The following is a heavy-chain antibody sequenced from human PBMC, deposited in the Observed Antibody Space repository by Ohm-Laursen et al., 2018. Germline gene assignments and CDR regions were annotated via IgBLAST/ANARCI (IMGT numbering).Heavy chain of an antibody. CDR2: VANGVST. CDR1: GASISSDY. Sequence: GTLSLTCTVSGASISSDYWSWIRQPPGKGLEWIGYVANGVSTNYIPSLKSRVTISGDTSKNEFSLKLNSVTAADTAIYYCAGPYRGSTGSLDYWGQGILVTVSS. V-gene: IGHV4-59*08. CDR3: AGPYRGSTGSLDY. D-gene: IGHD3-10*01. J-gene: IGHJ4*02.